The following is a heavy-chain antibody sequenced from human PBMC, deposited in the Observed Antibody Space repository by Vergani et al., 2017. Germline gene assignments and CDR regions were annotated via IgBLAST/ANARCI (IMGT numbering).Heavy chain of an antibody. Sequence: QSQLVQSGDEVKKPGASVKVSCKTSGYSFINYRISWVRQAPGQGLEWLGWVSRYNGNTNYGQKIQGRVTMTTDTSTGTAYMQLRSLTFDDTAVYYCAREGFYDNIRRTYRAPSYYGIGVWGQGTKVTVAS. CDR1: GYSFINYR. D-gene: IGHD3-9*01. J-gene: IGHJ6*02. CDR3: AREGFYDNIRRTYRAPSYYGIGV. V-gene: IGHV1-18*01. CDR2: VSRYNGNT.